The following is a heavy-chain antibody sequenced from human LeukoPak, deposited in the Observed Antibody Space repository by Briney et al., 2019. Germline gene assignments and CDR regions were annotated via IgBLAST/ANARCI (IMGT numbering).Heavy chain of an antibody. D-gene: IGHD1-26*01. CDR1: GGTFSSYA. CDR2: VSTYNGNT. Sequence: ASVKVSCKASGGTFSSYAISWVRQAPGQGLEWMGWVSTYNGNTEYAQNLQGRVTTTTDTSTSTAYMELRSLRSDDTAMYYCARQSTGSYYSPIDYWGQGTLVTVSS. J-gene: IGHJ4*02. V-gene: IGHV1-18*01. CDR3: ARQSTGSYYSPIDY.